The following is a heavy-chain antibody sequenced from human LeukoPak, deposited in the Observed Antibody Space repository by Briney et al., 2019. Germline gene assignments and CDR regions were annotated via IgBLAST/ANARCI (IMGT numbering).Heavy chain of an antibody. Sequence: GGSLRLSCAASGFSFSSYWMNWVRQAPGKGLEWVANIKHDGSEKYYVDSMKGRFTISRDNAKNSLYLQMNSLRAEDTAVYYCARVGYYDSSGTREFQHWGQGTLVTVSS. D-gene: IGHD3-22*01. V-gene: IGHV3-7*01. CDR3: ARVGYYDSSGTREFQH. CDR2: IKHDGSEK. CDR1: GFSFSSYW. J-gene: IGHJ1*01.